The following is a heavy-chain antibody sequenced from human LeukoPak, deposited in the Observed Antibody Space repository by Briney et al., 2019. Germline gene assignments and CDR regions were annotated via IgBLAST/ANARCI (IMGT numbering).Heavy chain of an antibody. CDR2: INPNSGGT. Sequence: ASVKVSCKASGYTFTAYYIHWVRQAPGQGLEWMGWINPNSGGTDYAQRFQGRVTMTGDTSISTAYMDLSRLRSDDTAVYYCARGYNGNYFDYWGQGTLVTVSS. CDR1: GYTFTAYY. CDR3: ARGYNGNYFDY. D-gene: IGHD1-14*01. V-gene: IGHV1-2*02. J-gene: IGHJ4*02.